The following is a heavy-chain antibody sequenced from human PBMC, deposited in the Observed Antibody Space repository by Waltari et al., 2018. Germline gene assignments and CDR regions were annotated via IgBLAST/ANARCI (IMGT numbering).Heavy chain of an antibody. CDR2: IRYDGNKK. Sequence: QVQLVESGGGVVQPGGSLRLSCATSGFTLSDFGMHWVRQAPGKGPEWVSFIRYDGNKKHYADSVKGRFTVSRDNSENTLYLQMNSLRAEDTAVYYCVKAGGEYWGQGTLVTVSS. CDR3: VKAGGEY. CDR1: GFTLSDFG. J-gene: IGHJ4*02. D-gene: IGHD3-16*01. V-gene: IGHV3-30*02.